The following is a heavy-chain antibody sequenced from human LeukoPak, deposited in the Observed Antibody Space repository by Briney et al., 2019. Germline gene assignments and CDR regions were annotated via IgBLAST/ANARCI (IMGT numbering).Heavy chain of an antibody. CDR3: ARGGHFFDV. D-gene: IGHD3-16*01. CDR2: IYTTGST. V-gene: IGHV4-4*07. Sequence: SETRSLTCTVSGGSVSSYYWSWLRQPAGKGLECLGVIYTTGSTNYNPSLKSRVTVSRDTSKNQFSLKLTSVTAADTAVYYCARGGHFFDVWGKGTTVTVSS. J-gene: IGHJ6*03. CDR1: GGSVSSYY.